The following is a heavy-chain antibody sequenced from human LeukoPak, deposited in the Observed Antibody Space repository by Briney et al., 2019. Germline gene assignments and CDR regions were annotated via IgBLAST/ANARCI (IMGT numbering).Heavy chain of an antibody. CDR1: GFTFSSYA. D-gene: IGHD4-17*01. J-gene: IGHJ4*02. CDR2: ISGSAGSR. V-gene: IGHV3-23*01. CDR3: AKDLGDYAHQFDS. Sequence: PGGSLRLSCAASGFTFSSYAMSWVRQAPGKGLEWVSGISGSAGSRYYADSVKGRFTISRDNSKNTLYMQMNSLRAEDTAVYYCAKDLGDYAHQFDSWGQGTLVTVSS.